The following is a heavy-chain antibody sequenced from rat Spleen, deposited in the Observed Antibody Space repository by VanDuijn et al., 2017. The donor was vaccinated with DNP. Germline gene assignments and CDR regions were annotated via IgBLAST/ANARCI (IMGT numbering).Heavy chain of an antibody. CDR1: GFTFSDYY. Sequence: EVQLVESGGDLVQPGRSLKLSCAASGFTFSDYYMAWVRQAPTKGLEWVAYISYDGGSTYNGDSVKGRFTISRDNAKSTLYLQMNSLTSEDMATYYCAIYFNRGDDWFAYWGQGTLVTVSS. CDR3: AIYFNRGDDWFAY. CDR2: ISYDGGST. D-gene: IGHD1-1*01. V-gene: IGHV5-20*01. J-gene: IGHJ3*01.